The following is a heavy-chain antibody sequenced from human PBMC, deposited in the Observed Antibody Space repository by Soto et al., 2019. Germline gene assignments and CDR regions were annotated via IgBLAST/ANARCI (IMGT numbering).Heavy chain of an antibody. Sequence: SETLSLTCAVSGGSISSGGYSWSWIRQPPGKGLEGIGYIYHSGSTYYNPSLKSRVTISVDRSKNQFSLKLSSGTAADTAVYYGARAQSGAFDYWGQGTLVTVSS. V-gene: IGHV4-30-2*01. CDR2: IYHSGST. CDR3: ARAQSGAFDY. CDR1: GGSISSGGYS. J-gene: IGHJ4*02. D-gene: IGHD1-26*01.